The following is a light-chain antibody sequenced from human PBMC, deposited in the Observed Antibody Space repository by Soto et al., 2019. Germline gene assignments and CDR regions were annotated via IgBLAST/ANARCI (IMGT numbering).Light chain of an antibody. J-gene: IGLJ1*01. Sequence: QSVLTQPPSVSGAPGQRVAISCTGSSSNIGAGYDVHWYQQLPGTAPKLLIYGNSNRPSGVPDRFSDSKSGTSASLAITGLQAEDEADYYCQSYDSSLSVSVFGTGTKVTVL. CDR1: SSNIGAGYD. CDR3: QSYDSSLSVSV. V-gene: IGLV1-40*01. CDR2: GNS.